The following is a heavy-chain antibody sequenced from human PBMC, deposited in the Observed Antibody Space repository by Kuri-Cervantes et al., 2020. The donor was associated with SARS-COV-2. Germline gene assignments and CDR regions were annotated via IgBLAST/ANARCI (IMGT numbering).Heavy chain of an antibody. J-gene: IGHJ3*02. CDR2: IYYSGST. Sequence: SETLSLTCTVSGGSISSSSYYWGWIRQPPGKGLEWIGSIYYSGSTYYNPSLKSRVTISVDTSKNQFSLKLSSVTAADTAVYYCAKDGPTDYDFWSGYSDGFDIWGQGTMVTVSS. CDR1: GGSISSSSYY. D-gene: IGHD3-3*01. V-gene: IGHV4-39*02. CDR3: AKDGPTDYDFWSGYSDGFDI.